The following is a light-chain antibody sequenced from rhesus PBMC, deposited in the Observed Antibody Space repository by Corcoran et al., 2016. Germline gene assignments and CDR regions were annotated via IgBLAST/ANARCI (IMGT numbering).Light chain of an antibody. CDR2: KAS. CDR1: QSISTW. V-gene: IGKV1-22*01. CDR3: LQYSSSPRT. J-gene: IGKJ1*01. Sequence: DIQMTQSPSSLSASVGDTVTITCRASQSISTWLDWYQQKPGKAPKLLIYKASTLQSGVPSRFSGSRSGTDFTLTISSLQPEDFATYHCLQYSSSPRTFGQGTKVEIK.